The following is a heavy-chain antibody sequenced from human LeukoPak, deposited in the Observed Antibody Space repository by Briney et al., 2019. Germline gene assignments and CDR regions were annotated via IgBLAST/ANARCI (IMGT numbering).Heavy chain of an antibody. CDR3: TKDSQGFYGGFWYGTYGMDV. Sequence: GGSLRLSCVASGFSFDNFAMTWVRQAPGKGLEWVSTICDNIHYADSVRGRFTISRDNSRKTVFLQMNSLTPEDAATYYCTKDSQGFYGGFWYGTYGMDVWGQGTTVTVSS. CDR1: GFSFDNFA. CDR2: ICDNI. V-gene: IGHV3-23*01. J-gene: IGHJ6*02. D-gene: IGHD6-13*01.